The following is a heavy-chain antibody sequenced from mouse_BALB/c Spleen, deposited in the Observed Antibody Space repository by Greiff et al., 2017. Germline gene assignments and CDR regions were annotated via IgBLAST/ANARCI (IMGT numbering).Heavy chain of an antibody. V-gene: IGHV5-6-4*01. CDR1: GFTFSSYT. J-gene: IGHJ3*01. Sequence: EVKLMESGGGLVKPGGSLKLSCAASGFTFSSYTMSWVRQTPEKRLEWVATISSGGSYTYYPDSVKGRFTISRDNAKNTLYLQMSSLKSEDTAMYYCTRESYDYRYAWFAYWGQGTLVTVSA. CDR2: ISSGGSYT. D-gene: IGHD2-14*01. CDR3: TRESYDYRYAWFAY.